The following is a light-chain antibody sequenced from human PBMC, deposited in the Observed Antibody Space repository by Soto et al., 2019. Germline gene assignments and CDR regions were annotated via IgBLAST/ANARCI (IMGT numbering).Light chain of an antibody. CDR3: QQYNYWPPIT. CDR1: QTISSTY. J-gene: IGKJ5*01. Sequence: EIVLAQSPGTLSLSPGERATLSCRASQTISSTYLAWYQQKPGQAPNLLIYGASNRATGIPDRFSGSGSGTDFTLTISSLEPEDFAVYYCQQYNYWPPITFGQGTRLEL. CDR2: GAS. V-gene: IGKV3-20*01.